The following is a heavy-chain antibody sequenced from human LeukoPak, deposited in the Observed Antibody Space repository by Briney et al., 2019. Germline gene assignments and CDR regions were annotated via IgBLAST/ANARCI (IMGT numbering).Heavy chain of an antibody. Sequence: HWASVKVSCKTSGYTFTDYYLHWVRQAPGQGLEWMGWINPNSGGTSSAQKFQGRVTMTRDTSITTVYMEVSWLTSDDTAISYCARADRLHGGPYLIGPWGQGTLVTVSS. CDR1: GYTFTDYY. J-gene: IGHJ5*02. CDR2: INPNSGGT. D-gene: IGHD2-21*01. V-gene: IGHV1-2*02. CDR3: ARADRLHGGPYLIGP.